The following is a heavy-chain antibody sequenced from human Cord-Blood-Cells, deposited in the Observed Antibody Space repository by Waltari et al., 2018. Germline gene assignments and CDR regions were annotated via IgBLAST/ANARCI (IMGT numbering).Heavy chain of an antibody. CDR2: IIPIFGTA. CDR1: GDPFSSYA. V-gene: IGHV1-69*01. J-gene: IGHJ4*02. Sequence: QVQLVQSAAEVKKPGSSLKVSSKSPGDPFSSYAICWVRQAPGQGFEWMGGIIPIFGTASYVQRFQGRVTITADESAGTAYMELSSLRAEDTAVYYCARALSILEWLLPDYWGQGTLVTVSS. D-gene: IGHD3-3*01. CDR3: ARALSILEWLLPDY.